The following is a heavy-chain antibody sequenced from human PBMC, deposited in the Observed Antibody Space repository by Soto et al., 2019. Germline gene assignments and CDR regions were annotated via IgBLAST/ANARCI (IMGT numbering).Heavy chain of an antibody. V-gene: IGHV4-59*01. CDR2: MYYSGST. CDR3: GGKNYDNSGYFDY. J-gene: IGHJ4*02. Sequence: SETLSLTCTVSGGSISSYYWSWIRQPPGKGLEWIGYMYYSGSTNYNPSLKSRVTISVDTSKNQFSLKLSSVTAADTAVYYCGGKNYDNSGYFDYWGQGTLVTVSS. D-gene: IGHD3-22*01. CDR1: GGSISSYY.